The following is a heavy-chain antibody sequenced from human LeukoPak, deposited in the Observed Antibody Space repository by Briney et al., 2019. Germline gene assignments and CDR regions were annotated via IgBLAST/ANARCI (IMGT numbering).Heavy chain of an antibody. V-gene: IGHV1-46*01. CDR3: ARASMIVVVMTYDAFDI. CDR2: IYPRDGST. Sequence: ASVKVSCKVSGYSFTSNYIHWVRQAPGQGLEWMGMIYPRDGSTSYAQRFQDRVTVTRDTSTSTAYMELSSLRSEDTAVYYCARASMIVVVMTYDAFDIWGQGTMVTVSS. D-gene: IGHD3-22*01. J-gene: IGHJ3*02. CDR1: GYSFTSNY.